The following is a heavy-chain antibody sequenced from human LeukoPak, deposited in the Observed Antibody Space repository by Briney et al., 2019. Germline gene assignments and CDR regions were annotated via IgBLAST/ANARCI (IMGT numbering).Heavy chain of an antibody. V-gene: IGHV1-69*06. CDR1: GGTFSNYA. CDR3: ARGPLRGYCSGGSCYSRYMDV. CDR2: IIPISGTA. Sequence: SVKVSCKASGGTFSNYAISWVRQAPGQGLEWMGGIIPISGTANYAQKFQGRVTITADKSTSTAYMELSSLRSEDTAVYYCARGPLRGYCSGGSCYSRYMDVWGKGTTVTVSS. J-gene: IGHJ6*03. D-gene: IGHD2-15*01.